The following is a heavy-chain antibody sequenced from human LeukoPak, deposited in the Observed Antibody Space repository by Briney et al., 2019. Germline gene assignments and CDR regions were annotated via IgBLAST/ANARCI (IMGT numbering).Heavy chain of an antibody. V-gene: IGHV3-7*01. J-gene: IGHJ6*03. CDR1: GFIFSRYW. Sequence: GGSLRLSCAASGFIFSRYWMSWVRQAPGKGLEWVANIKQDGSEKYYVDSVKGRFTISRDNAKNSLYLQMNSLRAEDTAVYYCARGPDYYYYYMDVWGKGTTVTVSS. CDR3: ARGPDYYYYYMDV. D-gene: IGHD1-14*01. CDR2: IKQDGSEK.